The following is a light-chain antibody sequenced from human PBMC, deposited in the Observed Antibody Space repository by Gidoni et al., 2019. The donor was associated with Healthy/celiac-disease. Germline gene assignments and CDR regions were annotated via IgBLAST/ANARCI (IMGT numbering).Light chain of an antibody. CDR3: QQYGSSPALT. CDR1: QSVSSSY. V-gene: IGKV3-20*01. CDR2: GAS. J-gene: IGKJ4*01. Sequence: EIVFTQSPGTLSLSPGERATLSCRASQSVSSSYLAWYQQKPGQAPRLLIYGASSRAAGIPDRFRGSGSGTDFTLTISRLEPEDFAVYYCQQYGSSPALTFGGXTKVEIK.